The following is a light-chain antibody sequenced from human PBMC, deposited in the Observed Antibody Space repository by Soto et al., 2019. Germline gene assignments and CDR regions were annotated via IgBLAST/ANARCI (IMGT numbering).Light chain of an antibody. CDR1: QSVSGW. CDR3: QQSNSFPIT. Sequence: DIQMTKAPSTLSASVGDRFTITCLASQSVSGWLAWYQQKPGKAPKLLIYAASTLQSGVPSRFSGSGSGTHFTLTISSLQPEDFATYYCQQSNSFPITFGQGTRLEIK. J-gene: IGKJ5*01. CDR2: AAS. V-gene: IGKV1-12*01.